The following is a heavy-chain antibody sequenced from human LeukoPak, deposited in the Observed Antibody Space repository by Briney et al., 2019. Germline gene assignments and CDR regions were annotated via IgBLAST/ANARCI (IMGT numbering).Heavy chain of an antibody. J-gene: IGHJ4*02. CDR1: GFTFSDYY. Sequence: GGSLRLSCAASGFTFSDYYMSWIRQAPGKGLEWVSYISSGSTYKHYADSVKGRFTVSRDNAKDSLYLQMNSLRAEDTAVYYCARFFSGVATSPFDYWGQGTLVSASS. D-gene: IGHD5-12*01. CDR3: ARFFSGVATSPFDY. CDR2: ISSGSTYK. V-gene: IGHV3-11*03.